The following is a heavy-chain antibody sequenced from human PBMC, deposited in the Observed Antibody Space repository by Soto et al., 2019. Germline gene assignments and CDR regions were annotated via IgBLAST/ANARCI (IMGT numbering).Heavy chain of an antibody. J-gene: IGHJ4*02. D-gene: IGHD4-17*01. CDR3: ARDRQNYGSLDY. Sequence: QVQLVQSGAEVKNPGASVKVSCRASGYTLSNNYGISWVRQAPGQGLEWMGWINSYNGVTNNARKFQDRVTLTTDASTTTAYMELRSLRSGDTAIYYCARDRQNYGSLDYWGQGTLVTVSS. CDR2: INSYNGVT. V-gene: IGHV1-18*01. CDR1: GYTLSNNYG.